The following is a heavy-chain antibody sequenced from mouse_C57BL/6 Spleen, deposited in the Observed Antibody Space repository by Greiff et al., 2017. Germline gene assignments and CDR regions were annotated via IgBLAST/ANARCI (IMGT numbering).Heavy chain of an antibody. Sequence: EVKLVESGGGLVKPGGSLKLSCAASGFTFSDYGMHWVRQAPEKGLEWVAYISSGSSTIYYADKVKGRFTISRDNAKNTLFLQMTSLRSEDTAMYYCARAYYSNYDAMDYWCQGTSVTVSS. D-gene: IGHD2-5*01. V-gene: IGHV5-17*01. CDR3: ARAYYSNYDAMDY. J-gene: IGHJ4*01. CDR2: ISSGSSTI. CDR1: GFTFSDYG.